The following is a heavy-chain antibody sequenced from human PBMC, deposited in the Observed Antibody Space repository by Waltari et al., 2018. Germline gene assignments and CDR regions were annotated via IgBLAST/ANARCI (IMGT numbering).Heavy chain of an antibody. D-gene: IGHD3-10*01. CDR2: IYWNDDK. CDR3: AHSHGGGVITMVRGVITNWFDP. J-gene: IGHJ5*02. Sequence: GPTLVKPTQTLTLTCTFSGFSLSTSGVGVGWIRQPPGKALEWLALIYWNDDKRYSPSLKSRLTITKDTSKNQVVLTMTNMDPVDTATYYCAHSHGGGVITMVRGVITNWFDPWGQGTLVTVSS. V-gene: IGHV2-5*01. CDR1: GFSLSTSGVG.